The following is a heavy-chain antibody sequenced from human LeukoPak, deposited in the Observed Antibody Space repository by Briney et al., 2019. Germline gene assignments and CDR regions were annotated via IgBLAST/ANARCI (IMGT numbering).Heavy chain of an antibody. Sequence: GGSLRLSCAASGFTFSSYAMSWVRQAPGKGLGWVSTISGSRGNTYYEDSVKGLFSISRDNSNNTLFLQKNSLRAEDTAVYYCAKAPAISANYYFDYWGQGTLVTVSS. J-gene: IGHJ4*02. CDR2: ISGSRGNT. D-gene: IGHD5-12*01. CDR3: AKAPAISANYYFDY. V-gene: IGHV3-23*01. CDR1: GFTFSSYA.